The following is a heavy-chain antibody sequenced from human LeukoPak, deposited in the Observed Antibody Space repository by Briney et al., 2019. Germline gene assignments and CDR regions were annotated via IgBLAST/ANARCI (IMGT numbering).Heavy chain of an antibody. J-gene: IGHJ3*02. D-gene: IGHD3-16*01. CDR2: ISGSGGST. V-gene: IGHV3-23*01. CDR1: GFTFSSYG. Sequence: PGGSLRLSCAASGFTFSSYGMSWVRQAPGKGLEWVSAISGSGGSTYYADSVKGRFTISRDNSKNTLYLQMNSLRAEDTAVYYCARARGIMRAFDIWGQGTMVTVSS. CDR3: ARARGIMRAFDI.